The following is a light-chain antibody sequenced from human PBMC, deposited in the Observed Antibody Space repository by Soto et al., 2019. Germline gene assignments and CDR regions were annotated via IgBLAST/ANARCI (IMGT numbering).Light chain of an antibody. CDR3: LQHYNYPYT. V-gene: IGKV1-6*02. CDR1: QGIKND. J-gene: IGKJ2*01. CDR2: GAS. Sequence: AIQMTQSPSSLSASVGDRVTLICRASQGIKNDLGWYQQKPGNAPKLLIYGASTLQSGVPSRFRGSGSGTAFTLTISSLQPEDFATYFCLQHYNYPYTFGQGTKVEIK.